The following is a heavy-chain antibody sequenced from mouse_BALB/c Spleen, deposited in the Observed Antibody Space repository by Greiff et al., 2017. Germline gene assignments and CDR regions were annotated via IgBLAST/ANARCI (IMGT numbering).Heavy chain of an antibody. J-gene: IGHJ3*01. CDR1: GFTFSSYG. Sequence: DVKLVESGGGLVQPGGSLKLSCAASGFTFSSYGMSWVRQTPDKRLELVATINSNGGSTYYPDSVKGRFTISRDNAKNTLYLQMSSLKSEDTAMYYCAREGGYYGSSTFAYWGQGTLVTVSA. D-gene: IGHD1-1*01. CDR2: INSNGGST. V-gene: IGHV5-6-3*01. CDR3: AREGGYYGSSTFAY.